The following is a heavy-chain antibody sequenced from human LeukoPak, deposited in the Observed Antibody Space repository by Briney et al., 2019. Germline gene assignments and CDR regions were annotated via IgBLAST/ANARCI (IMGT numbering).Heavy chain of an antibody. D-gene: IGHD1-7*01. J-gene: IGHJ5*02. CDR1: GGTFSSYA. V-gene: IGHV1-69*05. Sequence: SVKVSCKASGGTFSSYAISWVRQAPGQGLKWMGGIIPIFGTANYAQKFQGRVTITTDESTSTAYMELSSLRSEDTAVYYCARDNYAGANWFDPWGQGTLVTVSS. CDR2: IIPIFGTA. CDR3: ARDNYAGANWFDP.